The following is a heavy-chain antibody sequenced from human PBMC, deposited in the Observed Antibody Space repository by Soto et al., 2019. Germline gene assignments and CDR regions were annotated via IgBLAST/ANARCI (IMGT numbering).Heavy chain of an antibody. CDR2: ISHDGSFT. J-gene: IGHJ4*02. D-gene: IGHD6-19*01. CDR1: GFDFSNSV. V-gene: IGHV3-74*01. CDR3: ARDVQWQIFDY. Sequence: EVQLVESGGDLVQPGGSLRLSCVASGFDFSNSVIHWVRQAPGKGLVWVSRISHDGSFTSYEDSVKGRFTVSRDNAKNTVYLQMHSLRAEDTAVYYCARDVQWQIFDYWGQGTLVTVSS.